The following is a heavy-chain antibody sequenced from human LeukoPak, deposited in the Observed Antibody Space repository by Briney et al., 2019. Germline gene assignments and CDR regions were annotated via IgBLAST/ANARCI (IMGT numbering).Heavy chain of an antibody. V-gene: IGHV3-23*01. D-gene: IGHD2-21*02. CDR3: AKDPIVFNSGDYYLGAFNI. CDR1: GFAFSSFA. CDR2: ISGSGGKT. Sequence: GGSLTLSCAASGFAFSSFALNWVRQAPGKGPEWVSAISGSGGKTWYADSVKGRFTISRDDSKNTLYLQMNSLRAEDTAVYYCAKDPIVFNSGDYYLGAFNIWGQGTVVTVSS. J-gene: IGHJ3*02.